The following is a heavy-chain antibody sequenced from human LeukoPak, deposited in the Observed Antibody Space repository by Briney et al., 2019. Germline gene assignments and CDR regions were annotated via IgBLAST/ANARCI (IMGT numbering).Heavy chain of an antibody. CDR1: GGSISSYY. J-gene: IGHJ3*02. V-gene: IGHV4-4*07. Sequence: SETLSLTCTVSGGSISSYYWSWIRQPAGKGLEWIGRITSSGSTNYNPSLKRRGTISVDTSKNQFSLKLRSVTAADTAVYFCASGPYSYDSSGAFDIWGQGTMVTVSS. D-gene: IGHD3-22*01. CDR2: ITSSGST. CDR3: ASGPYSYDSSGAFDI.